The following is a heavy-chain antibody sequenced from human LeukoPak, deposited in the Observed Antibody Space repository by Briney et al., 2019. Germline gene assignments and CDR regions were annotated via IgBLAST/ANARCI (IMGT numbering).Heavy chain of an antibody. Sequence: GCSLRLSCAASGFTFSSYAMTWVRQAPEKGLQWVSVSWVAGGNTYYSDSAKGRFIISRDNSTNTLYLQLNSLRAEDTAIYYCAKQRQLIRGGFDYWGQGTQVTVSS. D-gene: IGHD6-13*01. CDR3: AKQRQLIRGGFDY. CDR1: GFTFSSYA. V-gene: IGHV3-23*01. CDR2: SWVAGGNT. J-gene: IGHJ4*02.